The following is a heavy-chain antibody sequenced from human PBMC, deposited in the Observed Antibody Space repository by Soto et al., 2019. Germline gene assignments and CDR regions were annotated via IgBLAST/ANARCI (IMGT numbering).Heavy chain of an antibody. Sequence: GGSLRLSCTASGFTFSDYAMTWVRQAPGKGLEWVSTISGGSSVTYYGDSVEGRFTISRDNAKKTLFLQLNRLSAEDTATYYCAKVLSKNYYYPFDFWGQGTQVTVPQ. V-gene: IGHV3-23*01. D-gene: IGHD3-10*01. J-gene: IGHJ4*02. CDR3: AKVLSKNYYYPFDF. CDR2: ISGGSSVT. CDR1: GFTFSDYA.